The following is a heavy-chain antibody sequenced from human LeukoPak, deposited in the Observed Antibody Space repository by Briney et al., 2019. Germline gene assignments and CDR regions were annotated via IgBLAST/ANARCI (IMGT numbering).Heavy chain of an antibody. CDR3: ARQDNWGTRYYYYYYMDV. CDR1: GGSFSGYY. J-gene: IGHJ6*03. CDR2: INHSGST. V-gene: IGHV4-34*01. Sequence: SETLSLTCAVYGGSFSGYYWSWIRQPPGKGLEWIGEINHSGSTNYNPSLKSRVTISVDTSKNQFSLKLSSVTAADTAVYYCARQDNWGTRYYYYYYMDVWGKGTTVTVSS. D-gene: IGHD7-27*01.